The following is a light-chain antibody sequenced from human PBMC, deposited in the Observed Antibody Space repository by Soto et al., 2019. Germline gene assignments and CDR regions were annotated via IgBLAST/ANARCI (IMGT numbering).Light chain of an antibody. J-gene: IGKJ5*01. V-gene: IGKV2D-29*02. CDR3: MQSTQLPPT. Sequence: DVVMTQTPLSLSVAPGQPASISCKSSQSLLHITGETFLFWYLQKPGQSPQLLIYEVSTRVSGVPDRFSGSGSGTDFTLEISRLETDDVVIYYCMQSTQLPPTFGQGTRLVIE. CDR2: EVS. CDR1: QSLLHITGETF.